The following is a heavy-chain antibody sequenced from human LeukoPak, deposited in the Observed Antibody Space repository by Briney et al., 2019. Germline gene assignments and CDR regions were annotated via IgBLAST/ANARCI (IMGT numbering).Heavy chain of an antibody. V-gene: IGHV3-30*02. CDR2: IRYDGSNK. CDR1: GFTFSSYG. J-gene: IGHJ6*03. Sequence: GGSLRLSCAASGFTFSSYGMHWVRQAPGKGLEWVAFIRYDGSNKYYADSVKGRFTISRDNSKNTLYLQMNSLRIEDTAVFYCAKDGVMFASLIYWYMDVWGRGTTATVSS. D-gene: IGHD3-10*02. CDR3: AKDGVMFASLIYWYMDV.